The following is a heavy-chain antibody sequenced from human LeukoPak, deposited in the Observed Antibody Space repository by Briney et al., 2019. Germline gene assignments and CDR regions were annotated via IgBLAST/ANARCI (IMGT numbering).Heavy chain of an antibody. CDR1: GFTFSSYA. CDR2: ISGSGGST. D-gene: IGHD3-10*01. V-gene: IGHV3-23*01. CDR3: ATYYYYGSGSYDSWDY. J-gene: IGHJ4*02. Sequence: GGSLRLSCAASGFTFSSYAMSWVRQAPGKGLEWVSDISGSGGSTYYADSVKGRFTISRDNSKNTLYLQMNSLRAEDTAVYYCATYYYYGSGSYDSWDYWGQGTLVTVSS.